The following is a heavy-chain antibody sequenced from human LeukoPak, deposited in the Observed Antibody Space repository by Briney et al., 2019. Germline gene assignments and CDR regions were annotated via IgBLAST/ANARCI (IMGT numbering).Heavy chain of an antibody. D-gene: IGHD5-18*01. CDR2: MYYTGTT. CDR3: ARGRLQPGYSYGYRGLWFDP. V-gene: IGHV4-39*07. CDR1: GGSIRSLGYS. Sequence: SETLSLTCSVSGGSIRSLGYSWGWIRQPPGKGLEWIASMYYTGTTYYNPSLKSRVTMSVDTSKNQFSLKLSSVTAADTAVYYCARGRLQPGYSYGYRGLWFDPWGQGTLVTVSS. J-gene: IGHJ5*02.